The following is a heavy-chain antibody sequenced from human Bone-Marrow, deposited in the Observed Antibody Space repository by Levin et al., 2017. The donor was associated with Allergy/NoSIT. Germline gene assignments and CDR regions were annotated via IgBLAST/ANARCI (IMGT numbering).Heavy chain of an antibody. V-gene: IGHV3-23*01. CDR1: GFTFTGNA. D-gene: IGHD1-1*01. CDR3: AKYGGGSWNALFFDY. CDR2: IDGGGSPT. Sequence: GESLKISCAASGFTFTGNAMSWVRQAPGKGLEWVSGIDGGGSPTYYADSVKGRFTISRDNSKNTLYLQLNSLRAEDTAIYYCAKYGGGSWNALFFDYWGQGTLATVSS. J-gene: IGHJ4*02.